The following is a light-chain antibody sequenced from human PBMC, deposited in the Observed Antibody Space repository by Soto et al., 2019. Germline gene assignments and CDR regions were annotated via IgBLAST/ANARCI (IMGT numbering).Light chain of an antibody. CDR2: DAS. CDR3: LQDHDDSWT. V-gene: IGKV1-12*01. Sequence: DIQMTQSPSSVSASVGDRVTITCRASQGISSWLAWYQQKPEKAPKLVIYDASSLQSGVPSRFSGSGSGTDFTLTISSLQPEDFATYYCLQDHDDSWTFGQGTKVDIK. J-gene: IGKJ1*01. CDR1: QGISSW.